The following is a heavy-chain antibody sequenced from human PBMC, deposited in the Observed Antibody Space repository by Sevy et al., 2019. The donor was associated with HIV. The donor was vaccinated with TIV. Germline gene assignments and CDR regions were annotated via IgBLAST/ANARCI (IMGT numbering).Heavy chain of an antibody. Sequence: GGSLRLSCAASGFTFNMYGMHWVRQAPGKGLEWVGQIWYDGSIKNYADSVKGRFTISRDNSKSTLYLQMNSLRGEDTADYFCASEHNWDDAFDIWRQGTMVTVSS. CDR3: ASEHNWDDAFDI. D-gene: IGHD1-1*01. V-gene: IGHV3-33*08. CDR2: IWYDGSIK. J-gene: IGHJ3*02. CDR1: GFTFNMYG.